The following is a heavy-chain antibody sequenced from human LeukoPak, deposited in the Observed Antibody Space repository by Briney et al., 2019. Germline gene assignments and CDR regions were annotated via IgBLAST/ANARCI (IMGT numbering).Heavy chain of an antibody. CDR1: GFTVSSNY. CDR2: IYSGGST. J-gene: IGHJ4*02. V-gene: IGHV3-53*01. Sequence: GGSLRLSCAAPGFTVSSNYMSWVRQAPGKGLEWVSVIYSGGSTYYADSVKGRFTISRDNSKNTLYLQMNSLRAEDTAVYYCARKHFDYWGQGTLVTVSS. CDR3: ARKHFDY.